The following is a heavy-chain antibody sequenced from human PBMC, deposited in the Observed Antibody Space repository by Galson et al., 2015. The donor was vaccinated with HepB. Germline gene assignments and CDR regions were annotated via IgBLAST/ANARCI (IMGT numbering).Heavy chain of an antibody. J-gene: IGHJ3*02. CDR1: GTSLNHYY. D-gene: IGHD2-2*01. Sequence: TLSLTCAVYGTSLNHYYWTWIRQPPGKGLYYIGDVDHRGRTNYNPPLKSRVTISVDTSKNQFSLRLNSVTAADTAVYYSARPNDCSVTTCSDAFDIWGQGTMVTVSS. CDR3: ARPNDCSVTTCSDAFDI. V-gene: IGHV4-34*01. CDR2: VDHRGRT.